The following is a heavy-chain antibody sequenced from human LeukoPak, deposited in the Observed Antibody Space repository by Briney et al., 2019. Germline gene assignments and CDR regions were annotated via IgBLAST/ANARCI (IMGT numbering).Heavy chain of an antibody. V-gene: IGHV3-23*01. Sequence: PGGSLRLSCAASGFTLRSYAMNWVRQAPGEGLEWVSAISGSDGNTYYADSVKGRFTISRDNSKNTLYLQMNSLRAEDTAVYYCARHGSGSYVHFDYWGQGTLVTVSS. D-gene: IGHD1-26*01. CDR1: GFTLRSYA. CDR3: ARHGSGSYVHFDY. J-gene: IGHJ4*02. CDR2: ISGSDGNT.